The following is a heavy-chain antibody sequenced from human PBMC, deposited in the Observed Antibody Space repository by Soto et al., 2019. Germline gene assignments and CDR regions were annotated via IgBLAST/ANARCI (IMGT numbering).Heavy chain of an antibody. CDR2: ISAYNGDA. CDR1: GYTFTNYG. D-gene: IGHD6-19*01. J-gene: IGHJ4*02. V-gene: IGHV1-18*01. CDR3: ARDRKNGSGWYGVY. Sequence: QVQLVQSGAEVKKPGASVKVSCKASGYTFTNYGISWVRQAPGQGLEWMGWISAYNGDANYAQKVQGRVTMTTDTTTSKADMELRSLRSDDTAVYYCARDRKNGSGWYGVYWGQGTLVTVSS.